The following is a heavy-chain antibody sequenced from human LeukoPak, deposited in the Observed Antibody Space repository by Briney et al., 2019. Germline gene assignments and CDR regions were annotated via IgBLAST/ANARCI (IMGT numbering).Heavy chain of an antibody. CDR2: MDTSGHT. CDR3: ARHWSHSVAQFGRSNWFDP. J-gene: IGHJ5*02. CDR1: GGSISGYY. D-gene: IGHD2-15*01. V-gene: IGHV4-4*07. Sequence: SETLSLTCIVSGGSISGYYWSWIRQHAGKGLEWIGHMDTSGHTNYNSSLMSRVTMSVDTSKNQFSLRLTSVTAADTAVYYCARHWSHSVAQFGRSNWFDPWGQGTLVTVSS.